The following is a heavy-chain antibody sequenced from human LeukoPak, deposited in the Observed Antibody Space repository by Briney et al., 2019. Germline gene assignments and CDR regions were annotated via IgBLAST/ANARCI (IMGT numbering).Heavy chain of an antibody. V-gene: IGHV1-2*02. Sequence: ASVKVSCKASGCTFTGYYMHWVRQAPGQGLEWMGWINPNSGGTNYAQKFQGRVTMTRDTSISTAYMELSRLRSDDTAVYYCARGFVGATPEDYWGQGTLVTVSS. D-gene: IGHD1-26*01. J-gene: IGHJ4*02. CDR1: GCTFTGYY. CDR3: ARGFVGATPEDY. CDR2: INPNSGGT.